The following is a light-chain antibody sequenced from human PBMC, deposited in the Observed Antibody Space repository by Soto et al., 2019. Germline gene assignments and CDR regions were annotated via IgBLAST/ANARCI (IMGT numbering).Light chain of an antibody. J-gene: IGKJ2*01. Sequence: EIVLTQSPGTLSLSPGERATLSCRASQSVSSSYLAWYQQKPGQAPRLLIYGASSRATGIPDRFSGSGSGTDFTLTSSRLEPEAFAVYYCQQYGSSPMYTFGQGTKLEIK. CDR3: QQYGSSPMYT. CDR1: QSVSSSY. V-gene: IGKV3-20*01. CDR2: GAS.